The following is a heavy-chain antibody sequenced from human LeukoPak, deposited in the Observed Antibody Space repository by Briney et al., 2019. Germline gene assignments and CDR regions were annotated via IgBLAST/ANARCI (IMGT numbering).Heavy chain of an antibody. CDR3: AKDRANWAIDD. Sequence: GGSLRLSCAASGFTFSSYWMHWVRQAPGKGLEWVANIKQDGSEKYYVDSVKGRFSISRDNARKSMYLQMNSLRVEDTAVYYCAKDRANWAIDDWGQGTQVTVSS. CDR1: GFTFSSYW. V-gene: IGHV3-7*01. CDR2: IKQDGSEK. J-gene: IGHJ4*02. D-gene: IGHD3-16*01.